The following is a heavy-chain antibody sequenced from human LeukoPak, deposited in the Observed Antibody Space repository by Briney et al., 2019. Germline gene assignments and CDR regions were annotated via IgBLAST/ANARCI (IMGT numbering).Heavy chain of an antibody. Sequence: GGSLRLSCAVSGFAFRSYGMSWVRQAPGKGLEWDSAISGSADSTYYADSVKGRFTISRDNSKNTLYLQVNSLRAEDTAVYYCAKNRGVLRNFDCYDYWGQGTLVTVSS. CDR3: AKNRGVLRNFDCYDY. CDR1: GFAFRSYG. J-gene: IGHJ4*02. V-gene: IGHV3-23*01. CDR2: ISGSADST. D-gene: IGHD3-9*01.